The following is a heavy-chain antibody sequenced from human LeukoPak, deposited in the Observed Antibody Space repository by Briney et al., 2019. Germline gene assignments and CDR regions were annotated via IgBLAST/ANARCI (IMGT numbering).Heavy chain of an antibody. CDR1: GGSFSGYY. J-gene: IGHJ4*02. CDR2: INHSGST. V-gene: IGHV4-34*01. CDR3: ARGFPSVISFVGY. Sequence: PSETLSLTCAVHGGSFSGYYWSWIRQPPGKGLEWIGEINHSGSTNYNPSLKSRVTISVDTSKNQFSLKLSSVTAADTAVYYCARGFPSVISFVGYWGQGTLVTVSS. D-gene: IGHD2/OR15-2a*01.